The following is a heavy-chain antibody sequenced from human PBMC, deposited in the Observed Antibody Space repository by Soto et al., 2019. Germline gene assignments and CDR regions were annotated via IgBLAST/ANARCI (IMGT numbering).Heavy chain of an antibody. D-gene: IGHD6-19*01. CDR2: TAYSVNT. V-gene: IGHV4-59*08. Sequence: QVQLQESGPGLVRPSETLSLTCTVSSDSISSYYWIWIRQSPGTGLEWIWYTAYSVNTNYNPTLKSRVHTSGDTSTNQFSLGLSSVTAADTGVYYCARAVGDPIDYLDYWGQGALVTVSS. J-gene: IGHJ4*02. CDR1: SDSISSYY. CDR3: ARAVGDPIDYLDY.